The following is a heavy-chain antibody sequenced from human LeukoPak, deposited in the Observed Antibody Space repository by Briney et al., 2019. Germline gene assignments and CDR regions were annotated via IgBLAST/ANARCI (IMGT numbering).Heavy chain of an antibody. V-gene: IGHV4-61*02. CDR3: ARERDDPIPYGMDV. J-gene: IGHJ6*02. CDR1: GGSISSGSYY. CDR2: IYTSGST. Sequence: PSETLSLTCTVSGGSISSGSYYWSWIRQPAGKGLEWIGRIYTSGSTYYNPSLKSRVTISVDTSKNQFSLKLSSVTAADTAVYYCARERDDPIPYGMDVWGQGTTVTVSS. D-gene: IGHD2-21*01.